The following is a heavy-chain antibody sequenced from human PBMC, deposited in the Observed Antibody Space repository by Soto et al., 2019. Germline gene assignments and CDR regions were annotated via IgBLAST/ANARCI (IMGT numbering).Heavy chain of an antibody. D-gene: IGHD3-10*01. CDR1: GCSISSGGYS. V-gene: IGHV4-31*03. J-gene: IGHJ6*02. CDR2: IYYSGST. CDR3: ASSLLRGVRRVQYYGMEL. Sequence: PSETLSLTCTVSGCSISSGGYSWSWIRQHPGKGLDWIGYIYYSGSTYYNPSLKSRVTISVDTYKNHFSLKLSSVTAADTAVYYCASSLLRGVRRVQYYGMELWGQGTTVTLSS.